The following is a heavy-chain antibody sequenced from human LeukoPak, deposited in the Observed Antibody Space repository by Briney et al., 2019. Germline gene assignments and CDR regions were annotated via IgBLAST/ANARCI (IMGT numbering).Heavy chain of an antibody. CDR1: GYTFTGYY. CDR3: ARDLSGSPLYGMDV. J-gene: IGHJ6*02. D-gene: IGHD3-22*01. Sequence: ASVKVSCKASGYTFTGYYMHWVRQAPGQGLEWMGWINPNSGGTNYAQKFQGRVTITADESTSTAYMELSSLRSEDTAVYYCARDLSGSPLYGMDVWGQGTTVTVSS. CDR2: INPNSGGT. V-gene: IGHV1-2*02.